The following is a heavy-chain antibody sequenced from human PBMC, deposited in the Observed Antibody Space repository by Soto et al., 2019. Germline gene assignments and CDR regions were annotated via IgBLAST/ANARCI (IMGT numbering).Heavy chain of an antibody. CDR1: YTFTSYD. J-gene: IGHJ6*02. Sequence: YTFTSYDINWVRQATGQGLERIGWMNPNSGNTGYAQKFKGRVTMTMYTSISTAYMEQSSLRSEVTSVYYCARGSSWFLYYYYYYGMDVWGQGTTVTVSS. V-gene: IGHV1-8*01. D-gene: IGHD6-13*01. CDR2: MNPNSGNT. CDR3: ARGSSWFLYYYYYYGMDV.